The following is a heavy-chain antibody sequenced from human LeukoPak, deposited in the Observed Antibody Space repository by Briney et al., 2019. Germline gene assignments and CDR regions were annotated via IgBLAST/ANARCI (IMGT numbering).Heavy chain of an antibody. CDR1: GYTLTELS. D-gene: IGHD6-13*01. CDR3: ATFGRIAAAGTYYYYGMDV. CDR2: FDPEDGET. V-gene: IGHV1-24*01. Sequence: ASVKVSCKVSGYTLTELSMHWVRQAPGKGLEWMGGFDPEDGETIYAQKFQGRVTMTEDTSTDTAYMELSSLRSEDTAVYYCATFGRIAAAGTYYYYGMDVWGQGTTVTVSS. J-gene: IGHJ6*02.